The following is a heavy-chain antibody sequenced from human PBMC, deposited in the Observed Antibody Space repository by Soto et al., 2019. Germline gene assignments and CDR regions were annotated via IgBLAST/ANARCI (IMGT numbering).Heavy chain of an antibody. V-gene: IGHV3-23*01. CDR1: GFTFRKYA. J-gene: IGHJ5*02. D-gene: IGHD4-17*01. CDR2: LLRSGSSA. Sequence: VGSLRLSGAASGFTFRKYAMTWARQARGKGLEWVSSLLRSGSSAYYADSVRGRFSISSDTSANSLYLQMDNLRAEDTAIYYCAKDAISGDGIWLMDSWGQGTEVTVSS. CDR3: AKDAISGDGIWLMDS.